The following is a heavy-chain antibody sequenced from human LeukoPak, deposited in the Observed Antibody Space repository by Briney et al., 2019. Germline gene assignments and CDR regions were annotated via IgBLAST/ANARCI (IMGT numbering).Heavy chain of an antibody. CDR2: AYSSEDT. V-gene: IGHV4-61*02. CDR3: ARESIAYCNGGPCPYYFDY. D-gene: IGHD2-15*01. CDR1: GDSIISDVYY. Sequence: SQTLSLTCTISGDSIISDVYYWSWIRQPAGKGLEWIGRAYSSEDTNYNPSLKSRVTLSVDTSRNQFTLKLRSVTAADTAVYYCARESIAYCNGGPCPYYFDYWGQGSLVTVSS. J-gene: IGHJ4*02.